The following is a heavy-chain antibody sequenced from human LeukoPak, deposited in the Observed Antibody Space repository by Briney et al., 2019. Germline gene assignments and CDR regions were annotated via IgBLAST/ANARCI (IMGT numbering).Heavy chain of an antibody. Sequence: SETLSLTCAVYGGSFSGYYWSWIRQPPGKELEWIGEINHSGSTNYNPSLKSRVTISVDTSKNQFSLKLSSVTAADTAVYYCAGGRRDTAMAIAYYYYYGMDVWGQGTTVTVSS. CDR2: INHSGST. CDR1: GGSFSGYY. CDR3: AGGRRDTAMAIAYYYYYGMDV. V-gene: IGHV4-34*01. D-gene: IGHD5-18*01. J-gene: IGHJ6*02.